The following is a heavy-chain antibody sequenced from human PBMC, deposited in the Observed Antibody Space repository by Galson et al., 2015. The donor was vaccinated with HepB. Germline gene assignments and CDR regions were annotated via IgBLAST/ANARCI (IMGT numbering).Heavy chain of an antibody. J-gene: IGHJ6*02. CDR2: TRNKANSYTT. CDR1: GFTFSDHY. Sequence: SLRLSCAASGFTFSDHYMDWVRQAPGKGLEWVGRTRNKANSYTTEYAASVKGRFTISRDDSKNSLYLQMNSLKTEDTAVYYCARVFVEENNYDILTCPGGDGMDVWGQGTTVTVSS. CDR3: ARVFVEENNYDILTCPGGDGMDV. V-gene: IGHV3-72*01. D-gene: IGHD3-9*01.